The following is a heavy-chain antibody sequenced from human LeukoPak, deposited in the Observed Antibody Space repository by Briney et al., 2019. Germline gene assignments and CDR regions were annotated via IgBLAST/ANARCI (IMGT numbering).Heavy chain of an antibody. CDR1: GFPVSDNY. CDR3: ARDPGYNYGFDY. Sequence: PGGSLRLSCAASGFPVSDNYMSWVRQAPGKGLEWVSIIYSDGTTYYADPVKGRFTISRDNSKNSLYLQMNSLRAEDTAVYYCARDPGYNYGFDYWGQGTLVTVSS. CDR2: IYSDGTT. J-gene: IGHJ4*02. V-gene: IGHV3-66*01. D-gene: IGHD5-18*01.